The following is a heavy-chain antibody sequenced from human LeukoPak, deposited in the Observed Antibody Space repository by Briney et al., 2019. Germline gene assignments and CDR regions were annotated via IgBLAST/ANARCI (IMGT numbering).Heavy chain of an antibody. CDR2: ISSSGSTI. Sequence: GGSLRLSCAASGFNFDDYVMSWVRQAPGKGLEWVSYISSSGSTIYYADSVKGRFTISRDNAKRSLYLQMSSLRAEDTAVYYCASGYYHFDYWGQGTLVTVSS. D-gene: IGHD3-22*01. V-gene: IGHV3-48*03. CDR3: ASGYYHFDY. CDR1: GFNFDDYV. J-gene: IGHJ4*02.